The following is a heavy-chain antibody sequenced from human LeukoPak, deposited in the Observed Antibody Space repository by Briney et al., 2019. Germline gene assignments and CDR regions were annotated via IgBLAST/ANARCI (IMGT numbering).Heavy chain of an antibody. J-gene: IGHJ4*02. CDR1: GFTFSTYR. CDR3: ARGDKFSGDY. CDR2: IHQDGNEK. V-gene: IGHV3-7*04. D-gene: IGHD2-15*01. Sequence: GGSLRLSCAASGFTFSTYRMSWVRQAPGKGLEWVANIHQDGNEKYYVDSVKGRFTISRDNAKNSLYLQMNSLRAEDTAVYYCARGDKFSGDYWGQGTLVTVSS.